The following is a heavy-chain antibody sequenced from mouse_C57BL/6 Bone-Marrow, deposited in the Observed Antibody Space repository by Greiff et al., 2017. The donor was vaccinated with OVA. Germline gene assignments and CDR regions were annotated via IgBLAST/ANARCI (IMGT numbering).Heavy chain of an antibody. CDR1: GFTFSSYA. V-gene: IGHV5-9-1*02. CDR3: TREGAYYSNYALAY. Sequence: EVKLVESGEGLVKPGGSLKLSCAASGFTFSSYAMSWVRQTPEKRLEWVAYISSGGDYIYYADTVKGRFTISRDNARNTLYLQMSSLKSEDTAMYYCTREGAYYSNYALAYWGQGTLVTVSA. J-gene: IGHJ3*01. CDR2: ISSGGDYI. D-gene: IGHD2-5*01.